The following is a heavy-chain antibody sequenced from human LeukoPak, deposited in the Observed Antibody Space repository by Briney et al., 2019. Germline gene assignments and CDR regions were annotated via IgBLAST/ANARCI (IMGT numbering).Heavy chain of an antibody. J-gene: IGHJ4*02. Sequence: GGSLRLSCAASGFTFDDYGMSWVRQAPGKGLEWVSGINWNGGSTGYADSVKGRFTISRDNAKNSLYLQMNSLRAEDTALYYCARLGYCSGGSCYSFDYWGQGTLVTVSS. CDR1: GFTFDDYG. CDR3: ARLGYCSGGSCYSFDY. V-gene: IGHV3-20*04. D-gene: IGHD2-15*01. CDR2: INWNGGST.